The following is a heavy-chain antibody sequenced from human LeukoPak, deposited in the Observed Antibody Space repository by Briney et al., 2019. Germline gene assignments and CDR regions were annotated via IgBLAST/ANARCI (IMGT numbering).Heavy chain of an antibody. CDR3: TTDHRTIYGVVTPDY. J-gene: IGHJ4*02. V-gene: IGHV3-30-3*01. D-gene: IGHD3-3*01. Sequence: GRSLRLSCAASGFTFSSYAMHWVRQAPGKGLEWVAVISYDGSNKYYADSVKGRFTISRDNFKNTLYLQMNSLKTEDTAVYYCTTDHRTIYGVVTPDYWGQGTLVTVSS. CDR2: ISYDGSNK. CDR1: GFTFSSYA.